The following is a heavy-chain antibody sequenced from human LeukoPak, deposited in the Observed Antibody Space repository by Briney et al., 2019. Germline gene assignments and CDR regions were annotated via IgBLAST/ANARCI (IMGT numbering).Heavy chain of an antibody. J-gene: IGHJ6*03. V-gene: IGHV3-23*01. CDR2: ISSSGGST. CDR1: GFTFSSYA. D-gene: IGHD6-13*01. CDR3: AISLGYSNINYYYYYMDV. Sequence: GGSLRLSCAASGFTFSSYAMSWVRQAPGKGLEWVSAISSSGGSTYYADSVKGRFTISTDNSTNTLYLQMNSLRAEDTAVYYCAISLGYSNINYYYYYMDVWGKGTTVTISS.